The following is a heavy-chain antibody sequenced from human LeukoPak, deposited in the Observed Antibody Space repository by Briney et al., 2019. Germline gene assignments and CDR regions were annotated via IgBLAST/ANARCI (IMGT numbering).Heavy chain of an antibody. CDR3: AKHHYYDSSGRTYYFDY. CDR2: IYSGGST. V-gene: IGHV3-53*01. Sequence: GGSLRLSCAASGFTVSSNYMSWVRQAPGKGLEWVSVIYSGGSTYYADSVKGRFTISRDNSQNTLFLQMNSLRAEDTAVYYCAKHHYYDSSGRTYYFDYWGQGTLVTVSS. D-gene: IGHD3-22*01. J-gene: IGHJ4*02. CDR1: GFTVSSNY.